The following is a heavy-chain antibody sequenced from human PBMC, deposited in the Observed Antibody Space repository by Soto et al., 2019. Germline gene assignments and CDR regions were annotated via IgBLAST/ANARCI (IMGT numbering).Heavy chain of an antibody. D-gene: IGHD2-2*01. J-gene: IGHJ6*02. Sequence: GGSLRLSCAASGFTFSNAWMSWVRQAPGKGLEWVGRIKSKTDGGTTDYAAPVKGRFTISRDNSKNTLYLQMNSLRAEDTAVYYCARDFSPAALPLYYYYYGMDVWGQGTTVTVSS. CDR2: IKSKTDGGTT. CDR1: GFTFSNAW. V-gene: IGHV3-15*01. CDR3: ARDFSPAALPLYYYYYGMDV.